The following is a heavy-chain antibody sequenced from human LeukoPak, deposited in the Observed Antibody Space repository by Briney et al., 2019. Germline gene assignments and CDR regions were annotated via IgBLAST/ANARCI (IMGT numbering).Heavy chain of an antibody. CDR1: GGSISSGGYY. CDR2: IYYSGST. J-gene: IGHJ4*02. V-gene: IGHV4-31*03. D-gene: IGHD6-13*01. Sequence: SQTLSLTCTVSGGSISSGGYYWSWIRQHPGKGLEWIGYIYYSGSTYYNPSLKSRVTISVDTSKNQFSLKLSSVTAADTAVYYCARLGGRFSSSLGHHLWGQGTLVTVSS. CDR3: ARLGGRFSSSLGHHL.